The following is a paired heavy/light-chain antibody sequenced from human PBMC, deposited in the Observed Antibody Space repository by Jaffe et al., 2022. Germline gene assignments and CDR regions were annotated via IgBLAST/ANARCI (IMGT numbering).Light chain of an antibody. CDR1: QDIRKD. CDR3: LQDFNYPRT. J-gene: IGKJ1*01. Sequence: AIQMTQSPSSLSASVGDRVTITCRASQDIRKDLAWYQQKPGKAPKLLIYTASTLQSGVPSRFSGTGSGTDFTLTISRLQPEDFATYYCLQDFNYPRTFGQGTKVEIK. CDR2: TAS. V-gene: IGKV1-6*01.
Heavy chain of an antibody. CDR3: AKDSCSSTTCYRPFEY. Sequence: EVQLVESGGVVVQPGGSLRLSCVASGFTFDDYTMHWVRQVPGKGLEWVSLINWDGDTTLYADSVRGRFTISRDNRKNSLFLQMNSLRTEDTALYYCAKDSCSSTTCYRPFEYWGQGTLVTVSS. D-gene: IGHD2-2*01. CDR1: GFTFDDYT. CDR2: INWDGDTT. V-gene: IGHV3-43*01. J-gene: IGHJ4*02.